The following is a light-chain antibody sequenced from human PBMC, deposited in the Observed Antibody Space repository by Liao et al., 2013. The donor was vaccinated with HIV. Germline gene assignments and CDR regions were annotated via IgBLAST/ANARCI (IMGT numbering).Light chain of an antibody. CDR1: KLGDKY. Sequence: LDLTQPPSVSVSPGQTASITCSGDKLGDKYACWYQQKPGQSPVLVIYQDSKRPSGIPERFSGSNSGNTATLTISGTQAMDEADYYCQAWDSSTPVVFGGGTKLTVL. CDR3: QAWDSSTPVV. V-gene: IGLV3-1*01. J-gene: IGLJ2*01. CDR2: QDS.